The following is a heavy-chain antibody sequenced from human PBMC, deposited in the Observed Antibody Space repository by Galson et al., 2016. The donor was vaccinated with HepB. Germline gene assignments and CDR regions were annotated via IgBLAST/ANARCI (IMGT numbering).Heavy chain of an antibody. J-gene: IGHJ6*02. V-gene: IGHV3-72*01. CDR2: TRNNANTYTT. CDR3: ARGPSGTTAAGSPQYFYGMDV. CDR1: GFTLSDHY. D-gene: IGHD6-13*01. Sequence: LRLSCAASGFTLSDHYMDWFRQAPGKGLEWVGRTRNNANTYTTKYAASVKGRFTISRDESESSLYLQMNSLKTEDTAVYYCARGPSGTTAAGSPQYFYGMDVWGQGTTVTVSS.